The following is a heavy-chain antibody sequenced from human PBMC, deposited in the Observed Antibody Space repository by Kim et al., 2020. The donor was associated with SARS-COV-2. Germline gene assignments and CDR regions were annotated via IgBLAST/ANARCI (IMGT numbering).Heavy chain of an antibody. CDR1: GGSISSGGYY. Sequence: SETLSLTCTVSGGSISSGGYYWSWIRQHPGKGLEWIGYIYYSGSTYYNPSLKSRVTISVDTSKNQFSLKLSSVTAADTAVYYCARAPMTTVTTPGIDYWGQGTLVTVSS. J-gene: IGHJ4*02. CDR3: ARAPMTTVTTPGIDY. V-gene: IGHV4-31*03. D-gene: IGHD4-17*01. CDR2: IYYSGST.